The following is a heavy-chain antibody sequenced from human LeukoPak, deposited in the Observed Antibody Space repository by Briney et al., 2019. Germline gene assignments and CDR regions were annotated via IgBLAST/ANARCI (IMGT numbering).Heavy chain of an antibody. CDR2: MYYSGST. J-gene: IGHJ5*02. D-gene: IGHD3-3*01. V-gene: IGHV4-39*01. Sequence: SETLSLTCTVSGGSISSSAYYWGWIRQPPGKGLEWIGSMYYSGSTYYNPSLKSRVTISVDTSKNQFSLKLSSVTAADTAVYYCASLRFLEWLHNWFDPWGQGTLVTVSS. CDR1: GGSISSSAYY. CDR3: ASLRFLEWLHNWFDP.